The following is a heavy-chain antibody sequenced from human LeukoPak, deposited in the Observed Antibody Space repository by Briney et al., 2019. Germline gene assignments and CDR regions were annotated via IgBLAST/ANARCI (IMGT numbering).Heavy chain of an antibody. V-gene: IGHV3-30*19. J-gene: IGHJ4*02. D-gene: IGHD6-13*01. CDR1: GFTFSSYG. CDR2: ISYDGTNK. CDR3: ARRYSSTWYYFDY. Sequence: GRSLRLSCAASGFTFSSYGMHWVRQAPGKGLEWVAVISYDGTNKYYADSVKGRFTISRDNPQNTVYLQMNSLRAEDTAVYYCARRYSSTWYYFDYWGQGTLVTVSS.